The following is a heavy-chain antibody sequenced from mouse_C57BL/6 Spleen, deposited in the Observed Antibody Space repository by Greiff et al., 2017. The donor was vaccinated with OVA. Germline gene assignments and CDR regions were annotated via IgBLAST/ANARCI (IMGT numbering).Heavy chain of an antibody. CDR3: SRGYYGSDY. V-gene: IGHV1-15*01. D-gene: IGHD1-1*01. CDR1: GYTFTDYE. CDR2: IDPETGGT. J-gene: IGHJ2*01. Sequence: QVQLQQSGAELVRPGASVTLSCTASGYTFTDYEMHWVKQTPVHGLEWIGAIDPETGGTAYTQKFKGKGILTADKSSSTAYMELRSLTSEDSAVYYCSRGYYGSDYWGQGTTLTVSS.